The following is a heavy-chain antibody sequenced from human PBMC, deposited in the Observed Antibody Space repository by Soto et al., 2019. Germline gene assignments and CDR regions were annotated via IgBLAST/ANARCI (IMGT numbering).Heavy chain of an antibody. V-gene: IGHV1-69*02. J-gene: IGHJ4*02. CDR2: VNPILSLS. Sequence: QVQLVHSGAEVKRPGSSVKVSCKASGDTFSFYSINWVRQAPGLGLEWMGRVNPILSLSNYAQRFQGRGTMTAEKSTSTDYMVISSLSSEDTAIYYCATSYGSGYRAFDYWGQGAQVIVSS. CDR1: GDTFSFYS. CDR3: ATSYGSGYRAFDY. D-gene: IGHD3-10*01.